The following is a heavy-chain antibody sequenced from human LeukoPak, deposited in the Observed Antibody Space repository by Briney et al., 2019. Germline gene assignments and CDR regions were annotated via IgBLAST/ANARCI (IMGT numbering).Heavy chain of an antibody. D-gene: IGHD6-19*01. CDR3: ARDRQTYSSGWYVFDY. CDR1: GYTFTSYC. CDR2: ISAYNGNT. Sequence: ASVTVSCKASGYTFTSYCISWVRQAPGQGLEWMGWISAYNGNTNYAQKLQGRVTMTTDTSTSTAYMELRSLRSDDTAVYYCARDRQTYSSGWYVFDYWGQGTLVTVSS. J-gene: IGHJ4*02. V-gene: IGHV1-18*01.